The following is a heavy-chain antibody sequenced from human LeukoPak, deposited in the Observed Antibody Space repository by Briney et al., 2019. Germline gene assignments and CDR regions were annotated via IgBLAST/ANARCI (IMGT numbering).Heavy chain of an antibody. CDR3: ARHPSPQLHHFDY. Sequence: GAXXKVSCKASGXXXXXYYXHWVRQXPXQGXEXXGIINPTGDSTSYAQKFQARVTMTRDTSTNTVYMELSSLRSEDTAVYYCARHPSPQLHHFDYWGQGTLVTVSS. CDR1: GXXXXXYY. CDR2: INPTGDST. V-gene: IGHV1-46*01. D-gene: IGHD2-2*01. J-gene: IGHJ4*02.